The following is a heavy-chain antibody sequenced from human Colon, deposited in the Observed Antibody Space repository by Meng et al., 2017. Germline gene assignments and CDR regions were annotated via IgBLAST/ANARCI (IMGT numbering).Heavy chain of an antibody. CDR1: GFAFSSFT. V-gene: IGHV3-21*03. Sequence: GGSLRLSCAVSGFAFSSFTMNWVRQAPGKGLEWVSSISSRSNYIYYADPLKGRFAISRDNAKNSVYLQINTLTAEDTGFYYCAREGDSSWYWGQGTLVTVSS. CDR2: ISSRSNYI. CDR3: AREGDSSWY. D-gene: IGHD6-13*01. J-gene: IGHJ4*02.